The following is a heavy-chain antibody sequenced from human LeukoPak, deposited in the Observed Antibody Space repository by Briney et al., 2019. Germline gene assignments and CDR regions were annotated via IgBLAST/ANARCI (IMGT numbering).Heavy chain of an antibody. V-gene: IGHV4-59*08. CDR1: GVSINSHY. Sequence: PSETLSLTCTVSGVSINSHYWSWIRQPPGKGLEWIGFIYDSGSTNYKSSLKSRVTMTVDTSKNQFSLHLTSVTAADTAVYYCAGTARLLAPWGQGIQVTVSS. CDR3: AGTARLLAP. J-gene: IGHJ5*02. CDR2: IYDSGST.